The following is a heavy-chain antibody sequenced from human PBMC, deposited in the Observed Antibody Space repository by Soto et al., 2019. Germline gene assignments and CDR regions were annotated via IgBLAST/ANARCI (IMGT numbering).Heavy chain of an antibody. J-gene: IGHJ6*02. CDR1: GGTFSSYA. CDR2: IIPIFGTA. CDR3: ARGRYYDFWSGPYYYGMDV. V-gene: IGHV1-69*01. Sequence: QVQLVQSGAEVKKPGSSVKVSCKASGGTFSSYAISWVRQAPGQGLEWMGGIIPIFGTANYAQKFQGRVTITADESTSTDYMELSSLRSEDTAVYYCARGRYYDFWSGPYYYGMDVWGQGTTVTVSS. D-gene: IGHD3-3*01.